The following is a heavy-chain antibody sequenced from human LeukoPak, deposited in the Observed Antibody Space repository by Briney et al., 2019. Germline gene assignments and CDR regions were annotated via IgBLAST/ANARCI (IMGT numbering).Heavy chain of an antibody. CDR2: INWNDGST. V-gene: IGHV3-20*04. D-gene: IGHD6-19*01. Sequence: GGSLRLSCAASGVRFYDHGMSWGRHVPGKGLEWVSGINWNDGSTGYRASVKGQFTISRNNPKNSLYLQMNSLRPEATALYYCAGGDRNGWYFDYWGQGILVTVSS. CDR3: AGGDRNGWYFDY. J-gene: IGHJ4*02. CDR1: GVRFYDHG.